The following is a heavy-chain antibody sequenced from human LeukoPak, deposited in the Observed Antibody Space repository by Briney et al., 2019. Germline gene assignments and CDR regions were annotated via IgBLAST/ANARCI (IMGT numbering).Heavy chain of an antibody. J-gene: IGHJ3*02. CDR1: GGSISSYY. CDR2: IYYRGST. D-gene: IGHD3-22*01. CDR3: ARGWINAIRYDSSGYFDAFDI. V-gene: IGHV4-59*01. Sequence: SETLSLTCTVSGGSISSYYWSWIRQPPGKGLEWIGYIYYRGSTNYNPSLKSRVTISVDTSKNQFPLKLSSVTAADTAVYYCARGWINAIRYDSSGYFDAFDIWGQGTMVTVSS.